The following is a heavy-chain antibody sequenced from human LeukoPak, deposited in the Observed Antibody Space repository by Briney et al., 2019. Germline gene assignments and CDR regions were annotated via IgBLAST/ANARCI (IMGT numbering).Heavy chain of an antibody. CDR2: INQDGSEK. Sequence: GGSLRLSCAVSGFIFSNYWVTWVRQAPGKRLQWVANINQDGSEKHYVDSVRGRFTISRDNAKNSLYLQMNSLRAEDTAVYYCASNWNYVRGYGMDVWGQGTTVTVSS. CDR1: GFIFSNYW. V-gene: IGHV3-7*01. CDR3: ASNWNYVRGYGMDV. D-gene: IGHD1-7*01. J-gene: IGHJ6*02.